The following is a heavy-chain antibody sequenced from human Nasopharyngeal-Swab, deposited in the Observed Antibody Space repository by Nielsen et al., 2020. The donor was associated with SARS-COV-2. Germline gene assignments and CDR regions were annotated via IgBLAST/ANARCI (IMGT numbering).Heavy chain of an antibody. Sequence: ASVKVSCKASGYTFTSYYMHWVRQAPGQGLEWMGIINPSGGSTSYAQKFQGRVTMTRDTSTSTVYMELSSLRSEDTAVYYCARDGVLTIFGVWRAPGSEYYFDHWGQGTLVTVSS. CDR3: ARDGVLTIFGVWRAPGSEYYFDH. J-gene: IGHJ4*02. CDR2: INPSGGST. V-gene: IGHV1-46*01. D-gene: IGHD3-3*01. CDR1: GYTFTSYY.